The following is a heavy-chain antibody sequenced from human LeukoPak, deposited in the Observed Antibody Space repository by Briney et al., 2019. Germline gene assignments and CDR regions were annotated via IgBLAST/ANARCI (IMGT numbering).Heavy chain of an antibody. D-gene: IGHD6-13*01. CDR1: GFTFSSYG. CDR2: ISSDGSNK. V-gene: IGHV3-30*18. CDR3: AKDTGIAAAGVNWFDP. J-gene: IGHJ5*02. Sequence: GGSLRLSCAASGFTFSSYGMHWVRQAPGKGLEGVAVISSDGSNKYYADSVKGRFTISRDNSKNTLYLQMNSLRAEDTAVYYCAKDTGIAAAGVNWFDPWGQGTLVTVSS.